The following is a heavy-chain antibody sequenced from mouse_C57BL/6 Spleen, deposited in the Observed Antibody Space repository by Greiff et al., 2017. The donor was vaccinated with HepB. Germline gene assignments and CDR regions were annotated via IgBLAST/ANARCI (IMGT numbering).Heavy chain of an antibody. CDR1: GFTFSDFY. D-gene: IGHD2-10*01. CDR2: SRNKANDYTT. Sequence: EVMLVESGGGLVQSGRSLRLSCATSGFTFSDFYMEWVRQAPGKGLEWIAASRNKANDYTTEYSASVKGRFIVSRDTSQSILYLQMNALRAEDTAIYYCARDASSYQGYFDVWGTGTTVTVSS. V-gene: IGHV7-1*01. J-gene: IGHJ1*03. CDR3: ARDASSYQGYFDV.